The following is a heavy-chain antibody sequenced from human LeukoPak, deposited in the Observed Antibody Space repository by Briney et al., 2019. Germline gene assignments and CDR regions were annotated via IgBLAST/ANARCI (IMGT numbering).Heavy chain of an antibody. CDR3: AKRPAAVRGVIPYVDY. Sequence: GGSLRLSCAASGFMFRSSSMSWVRQVPGKGLEWVSTISASAGNIYYADSAKGRFTISGDNSKNTLFLQMNSLRAEDTAIYYCAKRPAAVRGVIPYVDYWGQGTLVTVSS. CDR2: ISASAGNI. CDR1: GFMFRSSS. D-gene: IGHD3-10*02. V-gene: IGHV3-23*01. J-gene: IGHJ4*02.